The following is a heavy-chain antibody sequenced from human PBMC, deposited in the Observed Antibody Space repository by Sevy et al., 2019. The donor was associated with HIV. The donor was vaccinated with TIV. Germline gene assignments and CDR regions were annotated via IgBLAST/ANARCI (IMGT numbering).Heavy chain of an antibody. Sequence: GGSLRLSCAASGFTFNNYAMNWVRQAPGKGLEWVSTISGSGGSTAHADSVKGRFTISRDNSKNTLYLQMNSLRAEDTAVYYCTKDGVKGDYYWGQGTRVTVSS. V-gene: IGHV3-23*01. CDR1: GFTFNNYA. J-gene: IGHJ4*02. D-gene: IGHD2-21*02. CDR3: TKDGVKGDYY. CDR2: ISGSGGST.